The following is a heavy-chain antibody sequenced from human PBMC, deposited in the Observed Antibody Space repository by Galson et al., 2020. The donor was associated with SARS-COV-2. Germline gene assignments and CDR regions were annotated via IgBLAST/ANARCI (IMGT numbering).Heavy chain of an antibody. CDR3: AGSSGYYYFDY. J-gene: IGHJ4*02. D-gene: IGHD3-22*01. CDR1: GFTFSSYA. V-gene: IGHV3-30-3*01. Sequence: TGGSLRLSCAASGFTFSSYAMHWVRQAPGKGLEWVAVISYDGSNKYYADSVKGRFTISRDNSKNTLYLQMNSLRAEDTAVYYCAGSSGYYYFDYWGQGTLVTVSS. CDR2: ISYDGSNK.